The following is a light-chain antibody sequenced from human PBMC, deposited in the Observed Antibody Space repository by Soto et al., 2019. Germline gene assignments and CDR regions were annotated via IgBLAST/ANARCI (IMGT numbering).Light chain of an antibody. CDR1: QSVDRNY. CDR3: HQYASTPRT. V-gene: IGKV3-20*01. CDR2: GAS. Sequence: EIVLTQSPGTLSLSPGESATLSCRASQSVDRNYLAWYQQKPGQAPRLLIYGASSRDTGIPPRFSGSGSGTEFALTISGLEPEDFAVYYCHQYASTPRTFGRGTKVESK. J-gene: IGKJ4*01.